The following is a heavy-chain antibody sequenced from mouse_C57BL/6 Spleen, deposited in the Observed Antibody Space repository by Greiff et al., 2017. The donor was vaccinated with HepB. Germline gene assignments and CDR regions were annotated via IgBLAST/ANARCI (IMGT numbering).Heavy chain of an antibody. J-gene: IGHJ4*01. CDR1: GFTFSSYA. D-gene: IGHD2-1*01. CDR3: ARDGGNYEDYAMDY. V-gene: IGHV5-4*01. Sequence: EVKLEESGGGLVKPGGSLKLSCAASGFTFSSYAMSWVRQTPEKRLEWVATISDGGSYTYYPDNVKGRFTISRDNAKNNLYLQMSHLKSEDTAMYYCARDGGNYEDYAMDYWGQGTSVTVSS. CDR2: ISDGGSYT.